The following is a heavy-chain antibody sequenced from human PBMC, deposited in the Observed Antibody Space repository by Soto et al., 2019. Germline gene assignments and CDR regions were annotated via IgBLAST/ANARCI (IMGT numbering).Heavy chain of an antibody. J-gene: IGHJ6*02. CDR1: GGSLSENH. Sequence: QVQVQQWGAGLLKPSETLSLTCAVYGGSLSENHWSWIRQPPGKGLEWIGEIQNTGGTNYSPSLKSRVTISVDRSKNQLSLSLTSVSAADTAVYYGARSRNLDVWGQGTTVIVSS. CDR3: ARSRNLDV. CDR2: IQNTGGT. D-gene: IGHD1-1*01. V-gene: IGHV4-34*01.